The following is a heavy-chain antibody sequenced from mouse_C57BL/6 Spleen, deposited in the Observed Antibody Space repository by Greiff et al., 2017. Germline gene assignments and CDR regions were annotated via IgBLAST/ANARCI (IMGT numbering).Heavy chain of an antibody. CDR3: TMGFITTVVAPYYAMDY. CDR2: ISSGGDYI. Sequence: EVQGVESGEGLVKPGGSLKLSCAASGFTFSSYAMSWVRQTPEKRLEWVAYISSGGDYIYYADTVKGRFTISRDNARNTLYLQMSSLKSEDTAMYYCTMGFITTVVAPYYAMDYWGQGTSVTVSS. V-gene: IGHV5-9-1*02. J-gene: IGHJ4*01. D-gene: IGHD1-1*01. CDR1: GFTFSSYA.